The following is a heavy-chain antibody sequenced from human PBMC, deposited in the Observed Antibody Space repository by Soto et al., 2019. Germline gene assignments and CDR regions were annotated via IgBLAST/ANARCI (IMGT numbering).Heavy chain of an antibody. V-gene: IGHV3-33*01. D-gene: IGHD3-10*01. Sequence: QVQLVESGGGVVQPGRSLRLSCAAAGFTVSSNGMHLVRQAPGKGLEWLAVICCDGSEKYYADSVKGRFSISRDNSKNTLYLHMDSLRAEDTAVYYCARDLGRFNFGSAYFVYWGQGTLVTVSS. CDR1: GFTVSSNG. CDR3: ARDLGRFNFGSAYFVY. J-gene: IGHJ4*02. CDR2: ICCDGSEK.